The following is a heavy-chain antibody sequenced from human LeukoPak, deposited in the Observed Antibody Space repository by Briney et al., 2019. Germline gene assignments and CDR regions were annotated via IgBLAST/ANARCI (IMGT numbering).Heavy chain of an antibody. D-gene: IGHD3-22*01. CDR1: GYTFTSYD. V-gene: IGHV1-8*01. Sequence: ASVKVSCKASGYTFTSYDINWVRQATGQGLEWMGWMNPNSGNTGYAQKFQGRVTMTRNTSISTAYMELSRLRSDDTAVYYCARVKTMIVVVSLFDYWGQGTLVTVSS. CDR2: MNPNSGNT. CDR3: ARVKTMIVVVSLFDY. J-gene: IGHJ4*02.